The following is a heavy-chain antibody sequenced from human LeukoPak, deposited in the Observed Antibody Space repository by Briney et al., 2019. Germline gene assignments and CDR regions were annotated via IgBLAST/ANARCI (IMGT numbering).Heavy chain of an antibody. Sequence: ASVKVSCKASGYTFTGYYMHWVRQAPGQGLEWMGWINPNSGGTNYAQKFQGRVTMTRDTSISTAYMELSRLRSDDTAVYYCAREPKFLSNYYYMGVWGKGTTVTVSS. CDR3: AREPKFLSNYYYMGV. V-gene: IGHV1-2*02. J-gene: IGHJ6*03. CDR2: INPNSGGT. CDR1: GYTFTGYY.